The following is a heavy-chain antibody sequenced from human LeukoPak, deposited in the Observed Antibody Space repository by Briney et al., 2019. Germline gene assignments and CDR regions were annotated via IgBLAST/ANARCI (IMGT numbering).Heavy chain of an antibody. CDR3: ARVSGMATIIFDY. Sequence: PGGSLRLSCAASGFTFSSYEMNWVRQAPGKGLEWVSYISSSGITIYYADSVKGRFTISRDNAKNSLYLQMNSLRAEDTAVYYCARVSGMATIIFDYWGQGTLVTVSS. V-gene: IGHV3-48*03. J-gene: IGHJ4*02. CDR1: GFTFSSYE. D-gene: IGHD5-24*01. CDR2: ISSSGITI.